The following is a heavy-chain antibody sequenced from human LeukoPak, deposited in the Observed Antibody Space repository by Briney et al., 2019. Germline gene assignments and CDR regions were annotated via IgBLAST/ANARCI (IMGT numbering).Heavy chain of an antibody. V-gene: IGHV3-23*01. CDR2: ITGSGDDT. Sequence: GGSLRLSCATSGFTFSSYAMGWVRQAPGKGLEWFTAITGSGDDTYYADSVKGRFTISRDNSKDTLFLQLSSLRAEDTAVYHCAKGSAAHRPYYFDYWGRGALVTVSS. CDR1: GFTFSSYA. J-gene: IGHJ4*02. CDR3: AKGSAAHRPYYFDY. D-gene: IGHD6-13*01.